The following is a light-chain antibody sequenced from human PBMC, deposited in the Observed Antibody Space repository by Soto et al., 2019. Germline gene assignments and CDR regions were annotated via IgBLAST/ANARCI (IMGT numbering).Light chain of an antibody. CDR2: DVS. CDR3: CSYAGSSYV. J-gene: IGLJ1*01. V-gene: IGLV2-11*01. Sequence: QSALTQPRSVSGSPGQSVTISWTGTSSDVGGYNYVSWYQQHPGKAPKVIIYDVSKWPSGVPDRFSGSKSGNTASLTISGLQAEDEADYYCCSYAGSSYVFGTGTKVTVL. CDR1: SSDVGGYNY.